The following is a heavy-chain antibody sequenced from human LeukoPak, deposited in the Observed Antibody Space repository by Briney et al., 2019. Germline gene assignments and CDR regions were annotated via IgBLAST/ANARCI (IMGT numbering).Heavy chain of an antibody. J-gene: IGHJ4*02. D-gene: IGHD3-16*01. Sequence: ASVTVSCKASGYTFTGYYMHWVRQAPGQGLEWMGWINPNSGGTNYAQKFQGRVTMTRDTSISTAYMELSRLRSDDTAVYYCARDQGRIALSGEDYWGQGTLVTVSS. V-gene: IGHV1-2*02. CDR3: ARDQGRIALSGEDY. CDR1: GYTFTGYY. CDR2: INPNSGGT.